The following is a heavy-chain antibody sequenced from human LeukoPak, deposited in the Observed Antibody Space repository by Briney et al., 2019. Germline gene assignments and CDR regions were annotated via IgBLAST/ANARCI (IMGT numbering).Heavy chain of an antibody. V-gene: IGHV3-30*03. CDR3: ARARIAAAKDAFDI. J-gene: IGHJ3*02. Sequence: GGSLRLSCRASGFTFSNYAINWVRQAPGKGLEWVAAISYDGIDIAYADSVRGRFTISRDNSKNTLYLQMNSLRAEDTAVYYCARARIAAAKDAFDIWGQGTVVTVSS. D-gene: IGHD6-13*01. CDR1: GFTFSNYA. CDR2: ISYDGIDI.